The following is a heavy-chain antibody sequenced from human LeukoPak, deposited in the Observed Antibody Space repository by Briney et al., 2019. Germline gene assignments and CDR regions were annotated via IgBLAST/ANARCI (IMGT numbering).Heavy chain of an antibody. V-gene: IGHV4-34*01. CDR2: INHSGST. CDR1: GGSFSGYY. CDR3: ARGKWFDP. Sequence: SETLSLTCAVYGGSFSGYYWSWIRQPPGKGQEWIGEINHSGSTNYNPSLKSRVTISVDTSKNPFSLKLSSVTAADTAVYYCARGKWFDPWGQGTLVTVSS. J-gene: IGHJ5*02.